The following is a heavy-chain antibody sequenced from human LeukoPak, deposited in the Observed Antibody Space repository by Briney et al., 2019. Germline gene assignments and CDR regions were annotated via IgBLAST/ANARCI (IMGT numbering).Heavy chain of an antibody. V-gene: IGHV4-59*08. Sequence: PSETLSLTCNVSGGSITSYYWNWIRQTPGKGLEWIGYIYYTGSTNSNPSPKSRLTISLDTSKNQFSLKLTSVTAADTAIYYCASSYFYDGNRYFDYWGQGALVTVSS. CDR2: IYYTGST. CDR3: ASSYFYDGNRYFDY. CDR1: GGSITSYY. J-gene: IGHJ4*02. D-gene: IGHD3-22*01.